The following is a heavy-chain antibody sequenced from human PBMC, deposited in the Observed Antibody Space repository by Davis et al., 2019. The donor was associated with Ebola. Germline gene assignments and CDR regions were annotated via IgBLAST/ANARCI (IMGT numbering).Heavy chain of an antibody. CDR2: IYYSGST. J-gene: IGHJ4*02. CDR3: ARAGVGATTSYFDY. Sequence: MPSETLSLTCTVPGGSISSYYWSWIRQPPGKGLEWIGYIYYSGSTNYNPSLKSRVTISVDTSKNQFSLKLSSVTAADTAVYYCARAGVGATTSYFDYWGQGTLVTVSS. CDR1: GGSISSYY. V-gene: IGHV4-59*01. D-gene: IGHD1-26*01.